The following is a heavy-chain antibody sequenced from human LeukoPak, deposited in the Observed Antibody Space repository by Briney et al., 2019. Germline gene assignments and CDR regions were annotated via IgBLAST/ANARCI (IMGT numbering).Heavy chain of an antibody. D-gene: IGHD3-10*01. CDR3: ARDGGWFGELDXFDY. J-gene: IGHJ4*02. CDR1: GFTFSSYE. Sequence: GSLRLSCAASGFTFSSYEMNWVRQAPGKGLEWVSYISSSGSTIYYADSVKGRFTISRDNAKNSLYLQMNSLRAEDTAVYYCARDGGWFGELDXFDYWGQGTLVTVSS. CDR2: ISSSGSTI. V-gene: IGHV3-48*03.